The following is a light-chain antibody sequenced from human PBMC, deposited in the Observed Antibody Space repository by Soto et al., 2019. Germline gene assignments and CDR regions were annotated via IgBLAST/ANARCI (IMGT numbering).Light chain of an antibody. J-gene: IGLJ1*01. CDR3: CSYADSPTFDV. V-gene: IGLV2-23*01. CDR2: EGY. Sequence: QSALTQPASVSGSPGQSITISCTGISSDXGTYDLVSWYQEHPGRAPKLIIYEGYKRPSGVSNRFSGSNSGNTASLTISGXQAEDEADYYCCSYADSPTFDVFGTGTKVTVL. CDR1: SSDXGTYDL.